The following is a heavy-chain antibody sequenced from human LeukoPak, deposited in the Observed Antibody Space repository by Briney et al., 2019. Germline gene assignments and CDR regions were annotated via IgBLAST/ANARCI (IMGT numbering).Heavy chain of an antibody. J-gene: IGHJ4*02. D-gene: IGHD5-18*01. Sequence: GGSLRLSCAASGFTFSSYEMSWVRQAPGKGLEWVSYITSGSTIYYPDSVKGRFTISRNNAKNSLYLQMNSLRGEDTAVYYCARGRYNYGSLSYSFDYWGQGTLVTVSS. CDR1: GFTFSSYE. V-gene: IGHV3-48*03. CDR3: ARGRYNYGSLSYSFDY. CDR2: ITSGSTI.